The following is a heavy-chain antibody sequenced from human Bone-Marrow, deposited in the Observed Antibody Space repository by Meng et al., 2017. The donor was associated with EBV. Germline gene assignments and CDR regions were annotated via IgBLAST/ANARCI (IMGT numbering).Heavy chain of an antibody. J-gene: IGHJ5*02. V-gene: IGHV3-23*01. D-gene: IGHD1-26*01. CDR2: ISGSGGNT. CDR3: AKGGWSSWFDP. CDR1: GFTFSSYA. Sequence: EVVWLESGEGLVEPRGSLRLSCAASGFTFSSYAMSWGRHAPGKGLEWVSAISGSGGNTYYADSVKGRFTISRDNSKNTVYLQMNSLRAEDTGVHYCAKGGWSSWFDPWGQGTLVTVSS.